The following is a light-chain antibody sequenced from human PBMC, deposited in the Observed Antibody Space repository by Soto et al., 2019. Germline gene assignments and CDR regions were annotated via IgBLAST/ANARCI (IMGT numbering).Light chain of an antibody. CDR2: GAF. CDR1: QSVGIY. V-gene: IGKV1-39*01. J-gene: IGKJ1*01. CDR3: QQGYKTWT. Sequence: DIQMTQSPASLSASVGDSVTITCRASQSVGIYLNWYQQKSGKAPKVLIYGAFTRHSGVPSRFSGSGAGTDFTLTINSLQPEDSATYYCQQGYKTWTFGQGTKVEI.